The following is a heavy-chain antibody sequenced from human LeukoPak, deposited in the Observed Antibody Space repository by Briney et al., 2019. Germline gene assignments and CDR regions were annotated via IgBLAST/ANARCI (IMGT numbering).Heavy chain of an antibody. CDR1: GGSISVDY. D-gene: IGHD6-19*01. J-gene: IGHJ4*02. CDR3: ARDRSSGWLLDC. Sequence: SETLSLTCTVSGGSISVDYWSWIRQPPGKGLEWIGYISYSGSTNYNPSLKSRVTISIDTSKNQFSLKLSSVTAADTAVYYCARDRSSGWLLDCWGQGTLVTVSS. V-gene: IGHV4-59*01. CDR2: ISYSGST.